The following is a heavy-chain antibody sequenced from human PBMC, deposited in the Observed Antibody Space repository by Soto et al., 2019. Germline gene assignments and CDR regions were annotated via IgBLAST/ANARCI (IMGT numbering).Heavy chain of an antibody. V-gene: IGHV1-3*01. Sequence: GASVKVSCKASGYSFTSYAMHWLRQAPGPRLEWMGWINAGNGNTKYSQKFQGRVTITRDTSASTAYMELSSLRSEDTAVYYCARDRTYYYDSSGYLEGHFDYWGQGNLVTVS. CDR2: INAGNGNT. J-gene: IGHJ4*02. D-gene: IGHD3-22*01. CDR1: GYSFTSYA. CDR3: ARDRTYYYDSSGYLEGHFDY.